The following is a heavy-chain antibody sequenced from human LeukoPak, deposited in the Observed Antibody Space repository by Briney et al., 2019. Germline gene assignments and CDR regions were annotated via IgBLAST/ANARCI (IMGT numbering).Heavy chain of an antibody. CDR3: ASEVELRPDEQDYYYYGMDV. Sequence: GGSLRLSCTASGFTFNSYAMHWVRQAPGKGLEWVAKISYDGINEDYADSVKGRFTISRENSKETMFLQMNSLRAEDTAVYYCASEVELRPDEQDYYYYGMDVWGQGTTVTVSS. V-gene: IGHV3-30*03. J-gene: IGHJ6*02. CDR1: GFTFNSYA. D-gene: IGHD1-26*01. CDR2: ISYDGINE.